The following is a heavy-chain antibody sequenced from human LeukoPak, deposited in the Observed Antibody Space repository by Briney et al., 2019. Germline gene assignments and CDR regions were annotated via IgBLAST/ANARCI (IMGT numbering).Heavy chain of an antibody. J-gene: IGHJ6*03. D-gene: IGHD6-13*01. CDR2: IYHSGST. CDR1: GYSISSGYY. CDR3: ARSDSSHYYCYLDV. V-gene: IGHV4-38-2*01. Sequence: SEALSLTCAVSGYSISSGYYWGWIRQPPGKGLEWIGSIYHSGSTYYNPSLKSRVTISVDTSKNQFSLKLSSVTAADTAVYYCARSDSSHYYCYLDVWGKGTTVTVSS.